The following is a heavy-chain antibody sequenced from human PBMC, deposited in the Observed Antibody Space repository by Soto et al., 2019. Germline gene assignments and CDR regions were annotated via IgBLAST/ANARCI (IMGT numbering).Heavy chain of an antibody. V-gene: IGHV1-69*02. Sequence: GASVKVSCKASGGTFSSYTISWVRQAPGQGLEWMGRIIPILGIANYAQKFQGRVTITADKSTSTAYMELSSLRSEDTAVYYCARRQTSIATGEAAFDIWGQGTMVTVSS. D-gene: IGHD6-6*01. J-gene: IGHJ3*02. CDR2: IIPILGIA. CDR1: GGTFSSYT. CDR3: ARRQTSIATGEAAFDI.